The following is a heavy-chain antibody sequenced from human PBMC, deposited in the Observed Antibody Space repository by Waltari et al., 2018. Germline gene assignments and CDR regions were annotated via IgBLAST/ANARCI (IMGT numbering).Heavy chain of an antibody. V-gene: IGHV3-30*02. CDR1: GLTFSSSG. CDR3: AKDKVAWMAKTKSWYFDL. Sequence: QGQLVASGGGVAQPGGSLRLSWAASGLTFSSSGLHWVRRAPRTGLEWVAFIRYDGSNKYYADSVKGRFTSSRDNSKNTLYLQMNSLRAEDTAVYYCAKDKVAWMAKTKSWYFDLWGRGTLVTVSS. D-gene: IGHD2-15*01. J-gene: IGHJ2*01. CDR2: IRYDGSNK.